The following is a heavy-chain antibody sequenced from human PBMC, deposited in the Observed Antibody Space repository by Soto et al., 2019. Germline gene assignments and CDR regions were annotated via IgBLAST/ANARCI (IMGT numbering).Heavy chain of an antibody. Sequence: SETLSLTCTVSGGSISSYFYIWVRQPPGKGLEWIGSVYYTGTTDYNPSLKSRVTISVDTSKTQFSLDLRSVTAADTAVYYCARDLAAVPRAFDYWGRGTLVTVSS. CDR2: VYYTGTT. CDR1: GGSISSYF. J-gene: IGHJ4*02. D-gene: IGHD6-13*01. V-gene: IGHV4-59*01. CDR3: ARDLAAVPRAFDY.